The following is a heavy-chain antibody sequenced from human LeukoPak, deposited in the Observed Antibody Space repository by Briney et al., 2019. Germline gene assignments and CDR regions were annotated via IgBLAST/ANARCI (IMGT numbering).Heavy chain of an antibody. J-gene: IGHJ3*02. CDR2: IIPIFGTA. V-gene: IGHV1-69*05. D-gene: IGHD3-22*01. CDR3: ARIADFVPVNRVYYDSSGYYLAFDI. Sequence: SVKVSCKASGGTFSSYAISWVRQATGQGLEWMGGIIPIFGTANYAQKFQGRVTITTDESTSTAYMELSSLRSEDTAVYYCARIADFVPVNRVYYDSSGYYLAFDIWGQGTMVTVSS. CDR1: GGTFSSYA.